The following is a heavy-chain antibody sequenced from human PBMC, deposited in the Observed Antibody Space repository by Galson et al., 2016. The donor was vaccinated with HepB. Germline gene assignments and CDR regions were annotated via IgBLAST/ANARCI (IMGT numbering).Heavy chain of an antibody. J-gene: IGHJ6*02. CDR3: ARYSSRLPYYYYGVDV. CDR1: GFSLTSSAMS. V-gene: IGHV2-70*01. Sequence: PALVKPTQTLTLTCTFSGFSLTSSAMSVTWIRQPPGKALEWLALIDWDDDKYYSPSLKTRLTISKDTSKSQVVLTMANMDPVDTATNYCARYSSRLPYYYYGVDVWGQGTSVTVSS. D-gene: IGHD6-13*01. CDR2: IDWDDDK.